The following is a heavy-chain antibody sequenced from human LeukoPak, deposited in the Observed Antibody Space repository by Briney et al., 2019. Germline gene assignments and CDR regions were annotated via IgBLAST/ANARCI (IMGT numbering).Heavy chain of an antibody. CDR3: ARFGLRYFDWLPFDY. Sequence: GGSLRLSCAASGFTFSDYYMSWIRQAPGKGLEWVSYISSSSSYTNYADSVKGRFTISRDNAKNSLYLQMNSLRAEDTAVYYCARFGLRYFDWLPFDYGGQGTLVTVSS. V-gene: IGHV3-11*06. J-gene: IGHJ4*02. CDR2: ISSSSSYT. D-gene: IGHD3-9*01. CDR1: GFTFSDYY.